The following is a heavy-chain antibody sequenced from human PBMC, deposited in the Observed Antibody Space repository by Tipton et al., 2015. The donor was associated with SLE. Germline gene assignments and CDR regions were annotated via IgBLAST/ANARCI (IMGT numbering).Heavy chain of an antibody. J-gene: IGHJ6*03. CDR3: ASTTIFGGYYYYMDV. CDR2: IYYSGST. V-gene: IGHV4-59*01. D-gene: IGHD3-3*01. CDR1: GGSISSYY. Sequence: TLSLTCTVSGGSISSYYWSWIRQPPGTGLEWIGYIYYSGSTNYNPSLKSRVTISVDTSKNQFSLKLSSVTAADTAVYYCASTTIFGGYYYYMDVWGKGTTVTVSS.